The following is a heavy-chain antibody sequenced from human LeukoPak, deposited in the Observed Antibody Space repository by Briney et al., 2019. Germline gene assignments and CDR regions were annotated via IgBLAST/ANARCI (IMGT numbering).Heavy chain of an antibody. Sequence: ASVKVSCKASRYTFTGYWMHWVRQAPGQGLEWMGWISAYNGNTNYAQKLQGRVTMTTDTSTSTAYMELRSLRSDDTAVYYCARDRSAMVRGVAFDYWGQGTLVTVSS. D-gene: IGHD3-10*01. CDR3: ARDRSAMVRGVAFDY. J-gene: IGHJ4*02. CDR2: ISAYNGNT. V-gene: IGHV1-18*04. CDR1: RYTFTGYW.